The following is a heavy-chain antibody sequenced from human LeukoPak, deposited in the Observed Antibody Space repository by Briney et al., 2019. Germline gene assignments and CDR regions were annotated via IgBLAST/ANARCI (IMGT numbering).Heavy chain of an antibody. D-gene: IGHD2-8*01. J-gene: IGHJ4*02. CDR1: GGSFSGYY. CDR2: INHSGST. CDR3: ARGTPRYCTNGVCYDDYFDY. V-gene: IGHV4-34*01. Sequence: SETLSLTCAVYGGSFSGYYWSWIRQPPGKGLEWIGEINHSGSTNYNPSLKSRVTISVDTSKNQFSLKLSSVTAADTAVYYCARGTPRYCTNGVCYDDYFDYWGQGTLVTVSS.